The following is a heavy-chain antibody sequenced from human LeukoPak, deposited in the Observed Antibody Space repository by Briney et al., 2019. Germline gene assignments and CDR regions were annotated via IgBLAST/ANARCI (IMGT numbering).Heavy chain of an antibody. CDR1: GGSISSYY. CDR2: IYYSGST. J-gene: IGHJ4*02. CDR3: ASNYYGSGSLDY. D-gene: IGHD3-10*01. Sequence: PSETLPLTCTVSGGSISSYYWSWIRQPPGKGLEWIGYIYYSGSTNYNPSLKSRVTISVDTSKNQFSLKLSSVTAADTAVYYCASNYYGSGSLDYWRGGNLVTVSS. V-gene: IGHV4-59*08.